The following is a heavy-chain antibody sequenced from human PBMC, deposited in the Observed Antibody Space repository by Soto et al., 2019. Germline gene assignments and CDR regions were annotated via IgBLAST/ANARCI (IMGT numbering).Heavy chain of an antibody. CDR2: IGTIDDT. V-gene: IGHV3-13*01. Sequence: EAQLVESGGGLVQPGGSLRLSCAASGFTFRNYDMHWVRQSTGEGLEWVSAIGTIDDTYYPGSVKGRFTISRDNAKNSLYLQMNSLTPGDTAVYYCAREIPDTVTTNWYFDLWGRGTLVAVSS. CDR3: AREIPDTVTTNWYFDL. CDR1: GFTFRNYD. D-gene: IGHD4-17*01. J-gene: IGHJ2*01.